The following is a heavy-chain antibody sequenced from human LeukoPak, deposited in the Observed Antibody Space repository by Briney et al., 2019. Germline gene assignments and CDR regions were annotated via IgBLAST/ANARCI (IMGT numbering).Heavy chain of an antibody. V-gene: IGHV7-4-1*02. CDR3: ARGAPCSSTSCYTPFDY. CDR2: INTNTGNP. CDR1: GYTFTSYA. Sequence: ASVKVSCKASGYTFTSYAMNWVRQAPGQGLEWMGWINTNTGNPMYAQGFTGRFVFSLDTSVSTAYLQISSLKAEDTAVYYCARGAPCSSTSCYTPFDYWGQGTLVTVSS. J-gene: IGHJ4*02. D-gene: IGHD2-2*02.